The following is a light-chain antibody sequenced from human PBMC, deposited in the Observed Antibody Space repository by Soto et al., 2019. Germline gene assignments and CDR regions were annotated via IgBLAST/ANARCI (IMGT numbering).Light chain of an antibody. CDR3: MQGTHWPPGT. J-gene: IGKJ2*01. CDR2: KAS. V-gene: IGKV2-30*01. Sequence: DVVMTQSPLSLPVTLGQPASISCRSSHSLMYSDGISYLSWFQQRPGQSPRSLIYKASNRDSWVPDRFNGSGSVTDLTLKISRVEADDVGVYYCMQGTHWPPGTLGQGTKLEIK. CDR1: HSLMYSDGISY.